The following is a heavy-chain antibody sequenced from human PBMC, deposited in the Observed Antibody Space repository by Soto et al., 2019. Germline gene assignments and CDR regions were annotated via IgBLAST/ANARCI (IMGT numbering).Heavy chain of an antibody. J-gene: IGHJ4*02. CDR1: GYTFSGSA. V-gene: IGHV3-73*01. CDR2: IRSKTNNYAT. Sequence: GGSLRLSCAACGYTFSGSAMHWVRQASGKGLEWVGRIRSKTNNYATAYAASVKGRFTISRDDSKNTVYLQMNSLKTEDTAVYYCSRLVGATSSFDYWGQGTLLTVSS. D-gene: IGHD1-26*01. CDR3: SRLVGATSSFDY.